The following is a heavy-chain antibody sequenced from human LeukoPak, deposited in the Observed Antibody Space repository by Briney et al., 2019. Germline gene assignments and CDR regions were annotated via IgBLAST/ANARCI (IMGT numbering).Heavy chain of an antibody. D-gene: IGHD6-19*01. V-gene: IGHV3-53*01. CDR3: ARDAYSSGWYRWFDP. CDR2: IYTGGSA. J-gene: IGHJ5*02. Sequence: GGSLRLSWAASGFSVSNTYISWVRQAPGKGLEWVSVIYTGGSAYYAESVKGRFTISRDNSKNPLYLQMSSLRAEDTAVYYCARDAYSSGWYRWFDPWGQGTLVTVSS. CDR1: GFSVSNTY.